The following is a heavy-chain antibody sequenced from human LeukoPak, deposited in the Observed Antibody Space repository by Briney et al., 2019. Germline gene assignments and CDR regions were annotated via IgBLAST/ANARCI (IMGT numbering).Heavy chain of an antibody. CDR2: ISSSSSYI. Sequence: GGSLRLSCAASGFTLSSYSMNWVRQAPGKGLEWVSSISSSSSYIYYADSVKGRFTISRDNAKNSLYMQMESLRDEDTAIYYCARDTLEYSNSPDALDIWGQGTMVTVSS. CDR3: ARDTLEYSNSPDALDI. V-gene: IGHV3-21*01. CDR1: GFTLSSYS. J-gene: IGHJ3*02. D-gene: IGHD4-23*01.